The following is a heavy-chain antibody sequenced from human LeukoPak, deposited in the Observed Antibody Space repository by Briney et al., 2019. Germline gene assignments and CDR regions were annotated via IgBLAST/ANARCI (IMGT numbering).Heavy chain of an antibody. D-gene: IGHD2-15*01. CDR2: IHTSGST. CDR1: GGSISSGSYY. J-gene: IGHJ6*03. V-gene: IGHV4-61*02. CDR3: ARDSIGADTIGYCSGGSCSNYYYYYMDV. Sequence: SQTLSLTCTVSGGSISSGSYYWSWIRQPAGKGLEWIGRIHTSGSTNYNPSLKSRVTISVDTSKNQFSLKLSSVTAADTAVYYCARDSIGADTIGYCSGGSCSNYYYYYMDVWGKGTTVTVSS.